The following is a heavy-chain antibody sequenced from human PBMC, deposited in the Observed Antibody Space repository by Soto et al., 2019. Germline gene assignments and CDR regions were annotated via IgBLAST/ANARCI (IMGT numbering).Heavy chain of an antibody. D-gene: IGHD7-27*01. V-gene: IGHV1-8*01. Sequence: ASVKVSCKASGYTFTRYDINWVRQATGQGLEWMGWMNPNSGNTGYAQKFQGRVTMTRNTSISTAYMELSSLRSEDTAVYYCARAGYYYYGMDVWGQGTTVNVSS. CDR3: ARAGYYYYGMDV. CDR1: GYTFTRYD. CDR2: MNPNSGNT. J-gene: IGHJ6*02.